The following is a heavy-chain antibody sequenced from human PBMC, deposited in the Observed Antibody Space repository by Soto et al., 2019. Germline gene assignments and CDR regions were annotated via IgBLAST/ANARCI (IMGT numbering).Heavy chain of an antibody. J-gene: IGHJ4*02. V-gene: IGHV1-8*01. CDR1: GYTFTSYD. CDR2: MSPKNGNT. CDR3: TRGPPDWGFDY. Sequence: QVQLVQSGAEVKKPGASVKVSCKASGYTFTSYDINWVRQATGQGLEWIGWMSPKNGNTGYAQKFQGSVTMTRNPSLSTAYMELSSLTSEDTAVYYCTRGPPDWGFDYWGQGTLVPVSS. D-gene: IGHD7-27*01.